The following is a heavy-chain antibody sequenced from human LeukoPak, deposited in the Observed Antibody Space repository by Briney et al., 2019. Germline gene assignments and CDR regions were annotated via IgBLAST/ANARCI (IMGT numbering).Heavy chain of an antibody. CDR1: GFTFSSYS. CDR3: ARDPTGYSSSWLFDY. D-gene: IGHD6-13*01. Sequence: GGSLRLSCAASGFTFSSYSMNWVRQAPGKGLEWVSSISSSSSYIYYADSVKGRFTISRDNAKNSPYLQMSSLRAEDTAVYYCARDPTGYSSSWLFDYWGQGTLVTVSS. CDR2: ISSSSSYI. J-gene: IGHJ4*02. V-gene: IGHV3-21*01.